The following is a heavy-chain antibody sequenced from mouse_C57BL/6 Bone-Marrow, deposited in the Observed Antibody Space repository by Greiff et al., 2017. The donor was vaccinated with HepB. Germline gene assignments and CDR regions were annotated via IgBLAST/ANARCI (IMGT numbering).Heavy chain of an antibody. Sequence: QVQLKQSGAELVRPGASVTLSCKASGYTFTDYEMHWVKQTPVHGLEWIGAIDPETGGTAYNQKFKGKAILTADKSASTAYMELRSLTSEDSAVYYCTRRDYSNFYYFDYWGQGTTLTVSS. V-gene: IGHV1-15*01. CDR3: TRRDYSNFYYFDY. CDR2: IDPETGGT. J-gene: IGHJ2*01. D-gene: IGHD2-5*01. CDR1: GYTFTDYE.